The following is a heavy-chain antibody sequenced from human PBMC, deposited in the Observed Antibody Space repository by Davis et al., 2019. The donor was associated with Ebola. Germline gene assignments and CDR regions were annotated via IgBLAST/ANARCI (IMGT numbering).Heavy chain of an antibody. CDR2: ISSSGTSI. CDR3: ARGSIAARPGYYYGMDV. V-gene: IGHV3-21*05. J-gene: IGHJ6*02. CDR1: GFTFSSYG. D-gene: IGHD6-6*01. Sequence: GESLKISCAASGFTFSSYGMHWVRQAPGKGLEWVSYISSSGTSIYYADSVKGRFTISRDNAKNSLYLQMNSLRAEDTAVYYCARGSIAARPGYYYGMDVWGQGTTVTVSS.